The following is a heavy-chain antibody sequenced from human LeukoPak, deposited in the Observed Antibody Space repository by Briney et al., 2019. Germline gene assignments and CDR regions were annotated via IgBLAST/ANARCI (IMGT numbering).Heavy chain of an antibody. CDR2: INPNSGGT. V-gene: IGHV1-2*02. CDR1: GYTFTGYY. D-gene: IGHD6-13*01. Sequence: ASVKVSCKASGYTFTGYYMHWVRQAPGQGLEWMGWINPNSGGTNDAQKFQGRVTMTRDTSVNTAYMEVNSLTSDDTSVYYCARARSRSSTYYLGYWGQGTLVVVSS. CDR3: ARARSRSSTYYLGY. J-gene: IGHJ4*02.